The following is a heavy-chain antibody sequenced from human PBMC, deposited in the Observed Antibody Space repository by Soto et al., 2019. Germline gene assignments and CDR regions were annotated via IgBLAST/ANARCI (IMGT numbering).Heavy chain of an antibody. V-gene: IGHV1-18*01. J-gene: IGHJ4*02. D-gene: IGHD6-13*01. CDR3: ARDYSSSWYPERYFDY. Sequence: ASVKVSCKASGYTFTSSGISWVRQAPGQGLEWMGWISAYNGNTNYAQKLQGRVTMTTDTSTSTAYMELRSLRSDDTAVYYCARDYSSSWYPERYFDYWGQGTLVTVSS. CDR1: GYTFTSSG. CDR2: ISAYNGNT.